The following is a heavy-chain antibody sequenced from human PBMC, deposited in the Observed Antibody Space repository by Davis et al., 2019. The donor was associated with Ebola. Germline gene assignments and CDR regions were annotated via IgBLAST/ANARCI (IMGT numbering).Heavy chain of an antibody. J-gene: IGHJ6*02. V-gene: IGHV1-18*01. CDR2: ISAYNGNT. CDR1: GYTFTSYG. Sequence: GESLKVSCKASGYTFTSYGISWVRQAPGQGLEWMGWISAYNGNTNYAQKLQGRVTMTTDTSTSTAYMELRSLRSDDTAVYYCARCSGSRHYYYYYGMDVWGQGTTVTVSS. CDR3: ARCSGSRHYYYYYGMDV. D-gene: IGHD1-26*01.